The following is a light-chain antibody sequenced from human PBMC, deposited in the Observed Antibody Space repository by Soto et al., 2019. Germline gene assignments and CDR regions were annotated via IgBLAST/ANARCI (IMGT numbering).Light chain of an antibody. V-gene: IGKV3-20*01. Sequence: EIVLTQSPGTLSLSPGERATLSCRASQSVSSSYLAWYQQKPGQAPRLLISGASSKATGIPERFSGSGSGKDFTITISRLEPEDFAVYYCHQYGGSPRTLGQGTKVEIK. CDR1: QSVSSSY. CDR3: HQYGGSPRT. CDR2: GAS. J-gene: IGKJ1*01.